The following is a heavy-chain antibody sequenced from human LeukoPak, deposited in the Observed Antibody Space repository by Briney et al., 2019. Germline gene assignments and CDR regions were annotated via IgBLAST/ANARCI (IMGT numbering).Heavy chain of an antibody. Sequence: ASVKVSCKASGYTFTSYDINWVRQATGQGLEWMGWMNPNSGNTGYAQKFQGRVTMTRNTSINTAYMELSSLRSEDAAVYYCARHAKIIGFDPWGQGTLVTVSS. CDR3: ARHAKIIGFDP. V-gene: IGHV1-8*01. CDR1: GYTFTSYD. CDR2: MNPNSGNT. J-gene: IGHJ5*02.